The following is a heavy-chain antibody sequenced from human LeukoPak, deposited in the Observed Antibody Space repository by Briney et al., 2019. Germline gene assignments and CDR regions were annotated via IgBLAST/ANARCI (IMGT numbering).Heavy chain of an antibody. CDR2: TYYRSKWYN. CDR3: ARALGVYSSGWPAFDY. CDR1: VDSVSSNSAA. Sequence: SQTLSLTSAISVDSVSSNSAAWNWIRQSPSRGLEWLGRTYYRSKWYNDYAVSVKSRITINPDTSKNQFSLQLNSVTPEDTAVYYCARALGVYSSGWPAFDYWGQGTLVTVSS. V-gene: IGHV6-1*01. D-gene: IGHD6-19*01. J-gene: IGHJ4*02.